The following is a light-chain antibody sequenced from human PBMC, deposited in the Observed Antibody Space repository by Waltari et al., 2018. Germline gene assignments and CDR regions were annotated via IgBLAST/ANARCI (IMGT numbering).Light chain of an antibody. J-gene: IGLJ3*02. CDR1: SSDVGTYNL. CDR2: DVN. V-gene: IGLV2-23*02. CDR3: CSYAGSAIAV. Sequence: QSALTQTATVSGSPGQSITISCTGTSSDVGTYNLVSWYQQHPGQDPTLISYDVNKRPACVSKRFSGSKSGNTASLTISGLQAADEADYYCCSYAGSAIAVFGGGTKVTVL.